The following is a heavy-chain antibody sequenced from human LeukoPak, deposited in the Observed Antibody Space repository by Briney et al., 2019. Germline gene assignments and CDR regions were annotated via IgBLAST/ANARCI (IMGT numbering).Heavy chain of an antibody. J-gene: IGHJ4*02. V-gene: IGHV3-30-3*01. CDR3: ARDRSSYEYYFDY. D-gene: IGHD5-12*01. CDR1: GFTFSTFA. Sequence: GGSLRRSCAASGFTFSTFAMHWVRQAPGKGLEWVAVISYDGSNKYYADSVKGRFTISRDNSKNTLYLQMNSLRAEDTAVYYCARDRSSYEYYFDYWGQGTLVTVSS. CDR2: ISYDGSNK.